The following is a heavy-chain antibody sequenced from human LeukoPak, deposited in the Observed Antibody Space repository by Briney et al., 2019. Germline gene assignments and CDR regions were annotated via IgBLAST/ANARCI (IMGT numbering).Heavy chain of an antibody. Sequence: SETLSLTCAVYGGSFSGYYWSWIRQPPGKGLEWIGEINHSGSTNYNPSLKSRVTISVDTSKNQFSLKLGSVTAADTAVYYCARVGAYAFDIWGQGTMVTVSS. CDR1: GGSFSGYY. J-gene: IGHJ3*02. V-gene: IGHV4-34*01. CDR2: INHSGST. CDR3: ARVGAYAFDI. D-gene: IGHD4/OR15-4a*01.